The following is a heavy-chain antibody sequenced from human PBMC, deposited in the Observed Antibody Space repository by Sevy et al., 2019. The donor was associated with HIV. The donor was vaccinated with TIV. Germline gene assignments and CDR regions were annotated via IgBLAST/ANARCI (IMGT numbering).Heavy chain of an antibody. V-gene: IGHV3-21*01. CDR3: ARDPTDDSGYSQGMDA. CDR2: ISGSSSHI. Sequence: GGSLRLSCTASGFAIDSYSMNWVRQAPGKGLEWLSSISGSSSHIFYADSVKGRFTISRDNARNSVYLRMNSLRAEDTALYFCARDPTDDSGYSQGMDAWGQGTTDTVSS. CDR1: GFAIDSYS. J-gene: IGHJ6*02. D-gene: IGHD3-22*01.